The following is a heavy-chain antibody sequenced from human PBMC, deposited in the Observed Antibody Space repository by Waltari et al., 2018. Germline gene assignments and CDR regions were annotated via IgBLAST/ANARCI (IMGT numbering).Heavy chain of an antibody. CDR3: ARDAVAGIFDY. CDR1: GGCISSYY. D-gene: IGHD6-19*01. V-gene: IGHV4-59*01. J-gene: IGHJ4*02. Sequence: QVQLQESGPGLVKPSETLSLTCTVSGGCISSYYWSWIRQPPGKGLEWIGYIYYSGSTNYNPSLKSRVTISVDTSKNQFSLKLSSVTAADTAVYYCARDAVAGIFDYWGQGTLVTVSS. CDR2: IYYSGST.